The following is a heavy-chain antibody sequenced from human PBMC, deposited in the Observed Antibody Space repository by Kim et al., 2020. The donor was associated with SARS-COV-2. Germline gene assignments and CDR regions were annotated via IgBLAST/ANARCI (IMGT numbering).Heavy chain of an antibody. J-gene: IGHJ4*02. CDR2: ISGSGGST. CDR1: GFTFSSYA. Sequence: GGSLRLSCAASGFTFSSYAMSWVRQAPGKGLEWVSAISGSGGSTYYADSVKGRFTISRDNSKNTLYLQMNSLRAEDTAVYYCAKNDPSYYDILTGPPFHFDYWGQGTLVTVSS. CDR3: AKNDPSYYDILTGPPFHFDY. D-gene: IGHD3-9*01. V-gene: IGHV3-23*01.